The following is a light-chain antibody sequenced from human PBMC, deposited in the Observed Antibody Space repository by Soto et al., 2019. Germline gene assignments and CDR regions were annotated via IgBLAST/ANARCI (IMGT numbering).Light chain of an antibody. V-gene: IGLV1-44*01. CDR1: SSNIGHNP. CDR3: AAWDDSLTGSWV. CDR2: SNS. J-gene: IGLJ3*02. Sequence: QSVLTQPPSASGTPGQRVTISCSGSSSNIGHNPVNWYQQVPGTAPKLLIYSNSHRPSEVPDRFSGSKSGTSASLAISGLQSEDEADYYCAAWDDSLTGSWVFGGGTKVTVL.